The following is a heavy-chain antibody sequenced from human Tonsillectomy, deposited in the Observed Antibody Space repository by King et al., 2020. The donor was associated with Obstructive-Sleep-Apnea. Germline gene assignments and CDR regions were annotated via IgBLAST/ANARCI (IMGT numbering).Heavy chain of an antibody. V-gene: IGHV4-31*03. J-gene: IGHJ4*02. Sequence: VQLQESGPGLVKPSQTLSLTCTVSGGSISSGANYWSWIRQYPGKGLEWIGYIYYSGSAYYNPSLKSRVIMSVDTSKNQFSLKLSSVTAADTAVYYCSRGKNGHFDYWGQGTLVTVSS. CDR1: GGSISSGANY. D-gene: IGHD3-10*01. CDR3: SRGKNGHFDY. CDR2: IYYSGSA.